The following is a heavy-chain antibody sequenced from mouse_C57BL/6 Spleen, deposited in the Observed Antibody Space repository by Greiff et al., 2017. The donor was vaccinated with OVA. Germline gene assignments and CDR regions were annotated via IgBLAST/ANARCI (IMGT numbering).Heavy chain of an antibody. CDR1: GYTFTDYN. CDR3: ARRYYGSSGHYFDY. Sequence: EVQLQESGPELVKPGASVKIPCKASGYTFTDYNMDWVKQSHGKSLEWIGDINPNNGGTIYNQKFKGKATLTVDKSSSTAYMELRSLTSEDTAVYYCARRYYGSSGHYFDYWGQGTTLTVSS. CDR2: INPNNGGT. V-gene: IGHV1-18*01. D-gene: IGHD1-1*01. J-gene: IGHJ2*01.